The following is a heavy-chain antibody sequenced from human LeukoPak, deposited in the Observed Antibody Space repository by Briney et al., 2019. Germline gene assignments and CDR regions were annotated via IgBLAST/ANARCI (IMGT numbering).Heavy chain of an antibody. CDR1: GFTFSSYG. V-gene: IGHV3-33*06. Sequence: GGSLRLSCAASGFTFSSYGMHWVRQAPGKGLEWVAVIWYDGSNKYYADSVKGRFTISRDNSKNTLYLQMNSLRAEDTAVYYCAKANGAVAGTKVYYYYMDVWGKGTTVTVSS. CDR2: IWYDGSNK. D-gene: IGHD6-19*01. CDR3: AKANGAVAGTKVYYYYMDV. J-gene: IGHJ6*03.